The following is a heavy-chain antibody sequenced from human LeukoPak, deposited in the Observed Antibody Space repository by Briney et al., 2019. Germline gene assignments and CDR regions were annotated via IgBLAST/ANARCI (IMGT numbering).Heavy chain of an antibody. CDR3: AREIVSAVAGDFDY. J-gene: IGHJ4*02. CDR2: ISNTDETR. V-gene: IGHV3-48*03. CDR1: GFNFRSYE. Sequence: GRSLRLSCAASGFNFRSYEMNWVRQAPGKGLEWVSYISNTDETRTYADSVKGRFTISRDNAKNSLHLEMNSLRAEDTAVYYCAREIVSAVAGDFDYWGQGTLVTVSS. D-gene: IGHD6-19*01.